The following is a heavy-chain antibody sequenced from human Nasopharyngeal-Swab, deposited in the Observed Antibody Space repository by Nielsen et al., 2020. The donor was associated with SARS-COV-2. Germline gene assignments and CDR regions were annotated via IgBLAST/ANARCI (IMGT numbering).Heavy chain of an antibody. CDR2: IARSGTTT. Sequence: GGSLTLSCAASGFTFSNSDMSWVRQAPGKGLEWVSGIARSGTTTYYADSVKGRFTISRDNSKNTLYLQMNSLTDEDTAVYYCARTLGGGSYYYYYTDLWGRGTLVTVSS. CDR1: GFTFSNSD. D-gene: IGHD1-26*01. V-gene: IGHV3-23*01. CDR3: ARTLGGGSYYYYYTDL. J-gene: IGHJ2*01.